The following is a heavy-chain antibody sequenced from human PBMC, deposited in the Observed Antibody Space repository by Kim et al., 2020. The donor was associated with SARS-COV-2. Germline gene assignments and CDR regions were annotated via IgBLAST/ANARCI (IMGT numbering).Heavy chain of an antibody. CDR2: ISGNGDTT. Sequence: GGSLRLSCAASGFTFSSHSMNWVRQAPGKGLEWVSFISGNGDTTYYADSVKGRFTISRDNAKNTLWVQMNSLRVEDTAVYFCARGVIAVGGPFEVWGRGTMVTVSS. J-gene: IGHJ3*01. V-gene: IGHV3-23*01. CDR1: GFTFSSHS. CDR3: ARGVIAVGGPFEV. D-gene: IGHD6-19*01.